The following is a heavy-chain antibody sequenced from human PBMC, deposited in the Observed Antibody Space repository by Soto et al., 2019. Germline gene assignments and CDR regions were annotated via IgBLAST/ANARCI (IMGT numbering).Heavy chain of an antibody. CDR1: GGSISSSSYY. Sequence: SETLSLTCTVSGGSISSSSYYWGWIRQPPGKGLEWIGSIYYSGSTYYNPPLKSRVTISVDTSKNQFSLKLSSVTAADTAVYYCARTGSRYYYYMDVWGKGTTVTVSS. CDR3: ARTGSRYYYYMDV. D-gene: IGHD6-13*01. J-gene: IGHJ6*03. CDR2: IYYSGST. V-gene: IGHV4-39*01.